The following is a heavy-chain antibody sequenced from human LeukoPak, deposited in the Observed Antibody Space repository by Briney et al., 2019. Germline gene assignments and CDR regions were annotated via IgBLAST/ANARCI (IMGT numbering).Heavy chain of an antibody. Sequence: GASVKVSCKASGYAFTGFYIHWVRQAPGQGLEWMGRLNPNSGGTIHAQKFQGRVTITRDTSISTAYMELSGLRSDDTAVYYCARVPDIYCPSTSCADYWGQGTLVTVSS. V-gene: IGHV1-2*06. D-gene: IGHD2-2*01. CDR3: ARVPDIYCPSTSCADY. CDR2: LNPNSGGT. J-gene: IGHJ4*02. CDR1: GYAFTGFY.